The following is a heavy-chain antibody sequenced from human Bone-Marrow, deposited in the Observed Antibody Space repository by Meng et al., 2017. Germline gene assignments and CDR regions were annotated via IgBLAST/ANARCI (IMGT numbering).Heavy chain of an antibody. CDR3: ARNGHYSMDF. D-gene: IGHD2-8*01. CDR1: GGSISSGNW. Sequence: QVQLQESGPGLVKPSGTMSLTCAVSGGSISSGNWWSWVRQPPGKGLEWIGEILHSGSTTYNAALKSRVIMSVDTFNNHFSLELSSVTAADTAVYFCARNGHYSMDFWGQGTLVTVSS. J-gene: IGHJ6*02. CDR2: ILHSGST. V-gene: IGHV4-4*02.